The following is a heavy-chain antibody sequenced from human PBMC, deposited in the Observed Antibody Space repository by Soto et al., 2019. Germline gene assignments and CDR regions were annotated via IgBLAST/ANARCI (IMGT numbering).Heavy chain of an antibody. CDR3: ARWVAVAGRTANYYYYYGMDV. CDR1: GGSFSGYY. Sequence: QVQLQQWGAGLLKPSETLSLTCAVYGGSFSGYYWSWIRQPPGKGLEWIGEINHSGSTNYNPSLKSLVTISVDTSKNQFSLKLSSVTAADTAVYYCARWVAVAGRTANYYYYYGMDVWGQGTTVTVSS. CDR2: INHSGST. J-gene: IGHJ6*02. D-gene: IGHD6-19*01. V-gene: IGHV4-34*01.